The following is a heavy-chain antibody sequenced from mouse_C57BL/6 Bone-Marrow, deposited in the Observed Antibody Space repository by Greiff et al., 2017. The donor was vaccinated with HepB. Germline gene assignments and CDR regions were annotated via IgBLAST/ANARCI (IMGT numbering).Heavy chain of an antibody. CDR1: GFTFSDYG. J-gene: IGHJ3*01. D-gene: IGHD2-4*01. CDR3: ARLRRAWFAY. V-gene: IGHV5-17*01. CDR2: ISSGSSTI. Sequence: EVMLVEPGGGLVKPGGSLKLSCAASGFTFSDYGMHWVRQAPEKGLEWVAYISSGSSTIYYADTVKGRFTLSRDNAKNTLFLQMTSLRSEDTAMYYCARLRRAWFAYWGQGNRVTVSA.